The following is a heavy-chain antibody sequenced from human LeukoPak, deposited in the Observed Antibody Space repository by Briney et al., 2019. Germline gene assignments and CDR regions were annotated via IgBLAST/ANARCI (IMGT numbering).Heavy chain of an antibody. CDR3: AGAVAGAYYFDY. Sequence: PGGSLRLSRAASGFTFSDYYMSWIRQAPGKGLEWVSYISSSGSTIYYADSVKGRFTISRDNAKNSLYLQMNSLRAEDTAVYYCAGAVAGAYYFDYWGQGTLVTVSS. V-gene: IGHV3-11*01. CDR1: GFTFSDYY. J-gene: IGHJ4*02. D-gene: IGHD6-19*01. CDR2: ISSSGSTI.